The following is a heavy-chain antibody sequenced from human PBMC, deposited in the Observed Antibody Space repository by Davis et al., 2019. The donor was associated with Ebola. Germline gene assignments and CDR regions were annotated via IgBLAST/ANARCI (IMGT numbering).Heavy chain of an antibody. V-gene: IGHV4-61*01. Sequence: PSETLSLTCTVSGYSISSGYYWGWIRQPPGKGLEWIGYIYYSGSTNYNPSLKSRVTISVDTSKNQFSLKLSSVTAADTAVYYCASHKGWFREKGAYYFDYWGQGTLVTVSS. CDR3: ASHKGWFREKGAYYFDY. CDR2: IYYSGST. J-gene: IGHJ4*02. CDR1: GYSISSGYY. D-gene: IGHD3-10*01.